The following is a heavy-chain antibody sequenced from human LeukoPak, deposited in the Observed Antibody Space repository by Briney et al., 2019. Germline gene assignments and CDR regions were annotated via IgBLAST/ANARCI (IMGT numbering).Heavy chain of an antibody. V-gene: IGHV1-18*01. D-gene: IGHD1-26*01. CDR2: VSAYNGKT. CDR1: GYTFTTTY. J-gene: IGHJ4*02. Sequence: ASVNVSHKTSGYTFTTTYINWVRQAPGQGLEWMGWVSAYNGKTSYAQKFQGRVTMTIDTSTTTAYMDLTSLTFDDTAVYYCARGGTYYPCIDYWGQRTLVTVSS. CDR3: ARGGTYYPCIDY.